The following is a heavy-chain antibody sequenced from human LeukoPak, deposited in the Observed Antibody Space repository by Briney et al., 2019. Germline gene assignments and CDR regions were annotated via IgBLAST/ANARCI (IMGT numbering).Heavy chain of an antibody. CDR2: IDHDGINT. V-gene: IGHV3-74*01. CDR3: AELGITMIGGV. Sequence: GGSLRLSCAASGFTFSSYWMHWVRQAPGKGLVWVSRIDHDGINTYYADSVKGRFTISRDNAKNTLYLQMNSLRAEDTAVYYCAELGITMIGGVWGKGTTVTISS. CDR1: GFTFSSYW. D-gene: IGHD3-10*02. J-gene: IGHJ6*04.